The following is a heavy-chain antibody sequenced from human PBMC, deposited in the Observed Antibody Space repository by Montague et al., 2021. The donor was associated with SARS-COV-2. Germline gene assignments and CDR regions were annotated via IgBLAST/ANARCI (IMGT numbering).Heavy chain of an antibody. CDR3: ARMDILTAYPDDY. CDR2: IRGSGGST. D-gene: IGHD3-9*01. CDR1: GFSFSFYA. V-gene: IGHV3-23*01. Sequence: SLRLSCAASGFSFSFYAMSWVRQAPGKGLEWVSGIRGSGGSTYYADSVKGRFTISRDNSKNTLYLQMNSLGAGDTAVYYCARMDILTAYPDDYWGQGTLVTVSS. J-gene: IGHJ4*02.